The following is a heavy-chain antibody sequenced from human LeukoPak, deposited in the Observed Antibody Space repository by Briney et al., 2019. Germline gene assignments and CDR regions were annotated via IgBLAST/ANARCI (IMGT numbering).Heavy chain of an antibody. V-gene: IGHV3-23*01. CDR1: GFTFSNSA. Sequence: GGSLRLSCAASGFTFSNSAMSWVRQAPGKGLEWVSSVSGSGGSTYYVDSVKGRFTISRDNSKNTLYLQVNSLRAEDTAVYYCARADTSGYIYYFDYWGQGTLVTVSS. J-gene: IGHJ4*02. D-gene: IGHD3-22*01. CDR3: ARADTSGYIYYFDY. CDR2: VSGSGGST.